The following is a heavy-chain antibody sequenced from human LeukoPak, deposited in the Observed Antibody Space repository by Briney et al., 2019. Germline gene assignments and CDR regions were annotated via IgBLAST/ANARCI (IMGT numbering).Heavy chain of an antibody. D-gene: IGHD2-15*01. Sequence: PGGSLRLSCAASGFTFSSYGMHWVRQAPGKGLEWVAVISYDGSNKYYADSVKGRFTISRDNSKNTLYLQMNSLRAEDTAVYYCAKDLGGYCSGGSCYSPDYWGQGTLVTVSS. J-gene: IGHJ4*02. CDR1: GFTFSSYG. V-gene: IGHV3-30*18. CDR3: AKDLGGYCSGGSCYSPDY. CDR2: ISYDGSNK.